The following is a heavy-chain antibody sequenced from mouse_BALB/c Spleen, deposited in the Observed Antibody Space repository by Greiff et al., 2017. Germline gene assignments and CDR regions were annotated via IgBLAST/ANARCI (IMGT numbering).Heavy chain of an antibody. Sequence: VQLHQSGAELARPGASVKMSCKASGYTFTSYTMHWVKQRPGQGLEWIGYINPSSGYTNYNQKFKDKATLTADKSSSTAYMQLSSLTSEDSAVYYCARYYGNYFAMDYWGQGTSVTVSS. V-gene: IGHV1-4*01. D-gene: IGHD2-1*01. CDR2: INPSSGYT. CDR1: GYTFTSYT. CDR3: ARYYGNYFAMDY. J-gene: IGHJ4*01.